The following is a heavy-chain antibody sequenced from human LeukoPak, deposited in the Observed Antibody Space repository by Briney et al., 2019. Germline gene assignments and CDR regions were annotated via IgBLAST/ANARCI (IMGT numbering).Heavy chain of an antibody. CDR3: ATDSSSWYYFDY. V-gene: IGHV3-48*03. CDR1: GFTFSSYE. Sequence: GGSLRLSCAASGFTFSSYEMNWVRQAPGKGLEWVSYISSSGSTIYYADSVKGRFTISRANAKNSLYLQMNSLRAEDTAVYYCATDSSSWYYFDYWGQGTLVTVSS. J-gene: IGHJ4*02. D-gene: IGHD6-13*01. CDR2: ISSSGSTI.